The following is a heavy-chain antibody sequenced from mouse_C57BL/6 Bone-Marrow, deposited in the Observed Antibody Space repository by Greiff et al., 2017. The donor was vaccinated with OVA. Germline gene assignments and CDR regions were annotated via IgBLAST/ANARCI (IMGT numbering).Heavy chain of an antibody. CDR1: GFNFTDDY. CDR2: IDPENGDT. J-gene: IGHJ3*01. V-gene: IGHV14-4*01. Sequence: EVKLLQSGAELVRPGASVKLSCTASGFNFTDDYMHWVKQRPEQGLEWIGWIDPENGDTEYASKFKGKATLTADTSSNTAYLQLSSLTSEDTAVYYCAPRGRWFAYWGQGTLVTVSA. CDR3: APRGRWFAY.